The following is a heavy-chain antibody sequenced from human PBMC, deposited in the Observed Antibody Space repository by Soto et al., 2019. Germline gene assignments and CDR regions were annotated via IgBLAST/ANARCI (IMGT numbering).Heavy chain of an antibody. CDR1: GFTFSSYA. CDR2: ISGSGSTI. J-gene: IGHJ4*02. D-gene: IGHD3-22*01. V-gene: IGHV3-23*01. CDR3: AKVFYYYDSSGYYYFDY. Sequence: HPGGSLRLSCAASGFTFSSYAVSWVRQAPGKGPEWIPSISGSGSTIYYADSVKGRFTSSRDNSKNTLYLQMSSLRAEDTAVYYGAKVFYYYDSSGYYYFDYWGQGTRVAVSS.